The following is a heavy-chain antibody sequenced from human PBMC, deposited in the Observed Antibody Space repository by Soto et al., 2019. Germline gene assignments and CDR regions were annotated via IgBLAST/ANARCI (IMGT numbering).Heavy chain of an antibody. J-gene: IGHJ5*02. CDR3: ARDLTGIAARPLFWFDP. Sequence: SETLSLTCTVSGGSISSGGYYWSWIRQHPGKGLEWIGYIYYSGSTYYNPSLKSRVTISVDTSKNQFSLKLSSVTAADTAVYYCARDLTGIAARPLFWFDPWGQGTLVTVSS. CDR2: IYYSGST. CDR1: GGSISSGGYY. V-gene: IGHV4-31*03. D-gene: IGHD6-6*01.